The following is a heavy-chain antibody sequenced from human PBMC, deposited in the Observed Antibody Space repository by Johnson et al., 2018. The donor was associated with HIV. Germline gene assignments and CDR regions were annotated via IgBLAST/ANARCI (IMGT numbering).Heavy chain of an antibody. CDR3: AKTLGFGTEYTFDL. J-gene: IGHJ3*01. CDR2: IGTTGDT. CDR1: GFTFRSYD. Sequence: VKLVESGGGLVQPGGSLRLSCAASGFTFRSYDMHWVRQATGKGLEWVSSIGTTGDTYYPGSVKGRFTISRENAKNSLYLQLNNLRAGDTAVYYCAKTLGFGTEYTFDLWGQGTMVTVSS. V-gene: IGHV3-13*01. D-gene: IGHD3-10*01.